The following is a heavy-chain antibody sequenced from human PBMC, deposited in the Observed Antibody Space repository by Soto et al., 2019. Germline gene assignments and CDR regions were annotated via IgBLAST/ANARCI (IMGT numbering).Heavy chain of an antibody. CDR3: ARDLEAYGGDEPYYFDY. CDR2: ISSSSSYI. J-gene: IGHJ4*02. Sequence: ESGGGLVKPGGSLRLSCAASGFTFSSYSMNWVRQAPGKGLEWVSSISSSSSYIYYADSVKGRFTISRDNAKNSLYLQMNSLRAEDTAVYYCARDLEAYGGDEPYYFDYWGQGTLVTVSS. V-gene: IGHV3-21*01. CDR1: GFTFSSYS. D-gene: IGHD5-12*01.